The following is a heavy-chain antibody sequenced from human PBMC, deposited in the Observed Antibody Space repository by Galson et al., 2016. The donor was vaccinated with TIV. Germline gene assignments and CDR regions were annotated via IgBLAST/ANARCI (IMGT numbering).Heavy chain of an antibody. D-gene: IGHD4-17*01. Sequence: SLRLSCAASGFTFSSYGMNWVRQAPGKGLEWVSSISSSSSYIYYADSVKGRFTISRDNAKNSLYLQMNSLRAEDTAVYYCARVMTTVTDDDAFDIWGQGTMVTVSS. J-gene: IGHJ3*02. CDR2: ISSSSSYI. CDR1: GFTFSSYG. V-gene: IGHV3-21*04. CDR3: ARVMTTVTDDDAFDI.